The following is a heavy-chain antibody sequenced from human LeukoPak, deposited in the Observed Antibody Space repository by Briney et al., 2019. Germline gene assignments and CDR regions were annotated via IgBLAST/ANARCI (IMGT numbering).Heavy chain of an antibody. CDR2: IYSNGSA. CDR3: ARNSGAFDY. Sequence: SETLSLTCTVSSASITGLYWSWIRQPPGERLEWIGYIYSNGSANYNPSLKSRITLSVDRSNNQFSLKISSVTAADTAVYYCARNSGAFDYWGRGTLVTVSS. CDR1: SASITGLY. V-gene: IGHV4-59*11. D-gene: IGHD6-19*01. J-gene: IGHJ4*02.